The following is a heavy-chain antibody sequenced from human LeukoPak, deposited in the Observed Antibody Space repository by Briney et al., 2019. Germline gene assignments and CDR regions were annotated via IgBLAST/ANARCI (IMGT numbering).Heavy chain of an antibody. V-gene: IGHV3-7*01. D-gene: IGHD2-21*02. J-gene: IGHJ4*02. CDR1: GFTFSTSW. CDR3: ARDAGDSYYPN. CDR2: INEGGSDR. Sequence: GGSLRLPCAASGFTFSTSWMTWVRRAPGKGLEWVANINEGGSDRYYLGSVKGRFTISRDNAKNSLYLQMDSLRAEDTALYYCARDAGDSYYPNWGQGTLVTVSS.